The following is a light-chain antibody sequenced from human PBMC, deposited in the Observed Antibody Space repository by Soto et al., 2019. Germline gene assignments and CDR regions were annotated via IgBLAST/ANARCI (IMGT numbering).Light chain of an antibody. CDR2: EVS. CDR1: SSDVGGYNY. CDR3: SSYAGSNTV. J-gene: IGLJ3*02. Sequence: QSALTQPPSASGSPGQSVTISCTGTSSDVGGYNYVSWYQQHPGKAPKLMLYEVSKRPSGVPDRFSGSKSGNTASLTVSGLQAEDEADYYCSSYAGSNTVFGGGTKVTVL. V-gene: IGLV2-8*01.